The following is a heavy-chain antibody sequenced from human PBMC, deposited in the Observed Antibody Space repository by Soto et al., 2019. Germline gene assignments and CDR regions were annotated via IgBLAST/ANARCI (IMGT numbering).Heavy chain of an antibody. CDR1: GYNFASNH. V-gene: IGHV1-46*01. CDR2: IHPTDGST. Sequence: QVQLGQSGAEVKEPWASVKVSCKASGYNFASNHMHWVRQIPGQGLEWMGIIHPTDGSTSYAQRFRGRITLTRDAPTNADYMDLRGLTSEDPAVYYCVRDRFGSWSFAYWGQGTLLTVSS. D-gene: IGHD6-13*01. CDR3: VRDRFGSWSFAY. J-gene: IGHJ4*02.